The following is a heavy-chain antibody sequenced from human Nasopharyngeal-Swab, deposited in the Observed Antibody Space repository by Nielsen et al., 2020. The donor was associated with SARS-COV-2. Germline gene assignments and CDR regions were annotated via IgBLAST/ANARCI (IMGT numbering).Heavy chain of an antibody. CDR2: IKSKTDGGTT. D-gene: IGHD4-17*01. Sequence: GGSLRLSCAASGFTFSNAWMSWVRQAPGKGLEWVGRIKSKTDGGTTDYAAPVKGRFTISRDDSKNTLYLQMNSLKTEDTAVYYCTTTYGDYFLHYYYYGMDVWGQGTTVTVSS. V-gene: IGHV3-15*01. J-gene: IGHJ6*02. CDR3: TTTYGDYFLHYYYYGMDV. CDR1: GFTFSNAW.